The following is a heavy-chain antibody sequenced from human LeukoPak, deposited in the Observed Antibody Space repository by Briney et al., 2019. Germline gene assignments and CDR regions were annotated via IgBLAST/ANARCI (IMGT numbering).Heavy chain of an antibody. J-gene: IGHJ4*02. Sequence: GASVKVSCKASGFTFTSYYMHWVRQAPGQGLEWMGIINPSGGSTSYAQKFQGRVTMTRDTSTSTVYMELSSLRSEDTAVYYCARDSSGYYYYDYWGQGTLVTVSS. CDR1: GFTFTSYY. D-gene: IGHD3-22*01. V-gene: IGHV1-46*01. CDR2: INPSGGST. CDR3: ARDSSGYYYYDY.